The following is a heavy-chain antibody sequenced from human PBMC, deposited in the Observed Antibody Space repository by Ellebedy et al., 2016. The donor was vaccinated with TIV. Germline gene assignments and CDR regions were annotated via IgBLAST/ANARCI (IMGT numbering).Heavy chain of an antibody. D-gene: IGHD4-17*01. J-gene: IGHJ4*02. CDR3: ARVHGDYRIDY. Sequence: GESLKISCAASGFTFSTYSMNWVRQAPGKGLEWVSSTSGTSSYVHYADSVEGRFTISRDNAKNSLYLHMSSLRVEDTAVYYCARVHGDYRIDYWGPGTLVTVSS. V-gene: IGHV3-21*06. CDR1: GFTFSTYS. CDR2: TSGTSSYV.